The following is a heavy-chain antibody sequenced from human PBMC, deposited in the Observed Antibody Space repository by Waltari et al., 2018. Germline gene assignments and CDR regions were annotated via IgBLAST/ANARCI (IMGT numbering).Heavy chain of an antibody. D-gene: IGHD2-2*01. V-gene: IGHV1-69*12. CDR3: ARDRYCSSTSCYRGWFDP. J-gene: IGHJ5*02. CDR2: IIPIFGTA. Sequence: QVQLVQSGAEVKKPGSSVKVSCKASGGTFSSYAIRWVRQAPGQGLEWMGGIIPIFGTANYAQKFQGRVTITADESTSTAYMELSSLRSEDTAVYYCARDRYCSSTSCYRGWFDPWGQGTLVTVSS. CDR1: GGTFSSYA.